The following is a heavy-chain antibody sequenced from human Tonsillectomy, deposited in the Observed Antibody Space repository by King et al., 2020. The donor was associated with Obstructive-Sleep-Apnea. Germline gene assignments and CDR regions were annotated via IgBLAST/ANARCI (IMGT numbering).Heavy chain of an antibody. CDR2: ISYDGSNK. J-gene: IGHJ6*02. CDR1: GFTFSSYA. Sequence: VQLVESGGGVVQPGRSLRLSCAASGFTFSSYAMHWVRQAPGKGLEWVAVISYDGSNKYYADSVKGRFTISRDNSKNTLYLQMNSLRAEDTAVYYCARDVDTVPSHYYYYGMDVWGQGTTVTVSS. D-gene: IGHD5-18*01. CDR3: ARDVDTVPSHYYYYGMDV. V-gene: IGHV3-30*04.